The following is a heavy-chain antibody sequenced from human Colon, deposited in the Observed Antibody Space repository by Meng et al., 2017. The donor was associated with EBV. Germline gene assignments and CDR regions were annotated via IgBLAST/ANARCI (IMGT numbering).Heavy chain of an antibody. CDR1: GGSISTSGYY. J-gene: IGHJ5*02. CDR3: VRSSAWVRTGFDP. D-gene: IGHD6-19*01. Sequence: QSQLQESGPGLVKPSEALSLTCSVSGGSISTSGYYWGWIRQPPGKGLEWMGSIGHSGFTYYTPSLKSRVAVSLDTSKSQFSLMLTSVTAADTAVYYCVRSSAWVRTGFDPWGQGTLVTVS. V-gene: IGHV4-39*01. CDR2: IGHSGFT.